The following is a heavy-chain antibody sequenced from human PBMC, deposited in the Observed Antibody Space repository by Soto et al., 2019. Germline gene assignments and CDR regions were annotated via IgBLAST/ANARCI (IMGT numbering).Heavy chain of an antibody. Sequence: QVQLVQSGAEVKKPGSSVKVSCKASGGTFSSYTISWVRQAPGQGLEWMGRIIHILGIANYPQKFQGRVTITADNSTSTVYMELSSLRAEDTAVYYCALVGIATGQNFDYWGQGTLVTVSS. J-gene: IGHJ4*02. CDR1: GGTFSSYT. D-gene: IGHD4-4*01. V-gene: IGHV1-69*02. CDR3: ALVGIATGQNFDY. CDR2: IIHILGIA.